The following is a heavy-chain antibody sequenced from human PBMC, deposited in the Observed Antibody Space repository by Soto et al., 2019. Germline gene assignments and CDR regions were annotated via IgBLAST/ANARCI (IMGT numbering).Heavy chain of an antibody. CDR3: AWNRGSYEYFDY. Sequence: NPSETLSLTCTVSGGSVSSGNYYWSWIRQPPGKGLEWIGNIYYTGSTNYNPSLKSRVSISADTSKSQFSLKLSSVTAADTAVYYCAWNRGSYEYFDYWGQGTLVTVSS. D-gene: IGHD1-26*01. J-gene: IGHJ4*02. V-gene: IGHV4-61*01. CDR1: GGSVSSGNYY. CDR2: IYYTGST.